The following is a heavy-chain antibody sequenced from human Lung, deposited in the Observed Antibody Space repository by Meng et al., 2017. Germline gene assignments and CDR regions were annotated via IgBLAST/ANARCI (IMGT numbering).Heavy chain of an antibody. V-gene: IGHV1-2*06. CDR3: ARENVGDGGYDFDF. J-gene: IGHJ4*02. D-gene: IGHD5-12*01. CDR2: INPNSSGT. CDR1: GYTFTDYY. Sequence: QVQLVKAGAEEKKPGAAAKASGKASGYTFTDYYIHWVRQAPGQGLEWMGRINPNSSGTNYVQKFQGRVTMTRDTSISTAYMELTRLRSDDTAIYYCARENVGDGGYDFDFWGRGTLVTVSS.